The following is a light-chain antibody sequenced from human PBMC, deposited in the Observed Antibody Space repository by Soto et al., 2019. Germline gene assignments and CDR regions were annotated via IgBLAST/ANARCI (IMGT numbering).Light chain of an antibody. V-gene: IGKV4-1*01. Sequence: DIVMTQSPDSLAVSLGERATINCKSSQSVLYSSNNKNYLAWYQQKPGQPPKLLIYWASTRESGVPDRFSGSGSGTDFTLTISSLQAEDVAVYSCQQYYSTRTFGQGAKVDNK. CDR2: WAS. J-gene: IGKJ1*01. CDR3: QQYYSTRT. CDR1: QSVLYSSNNKNY.